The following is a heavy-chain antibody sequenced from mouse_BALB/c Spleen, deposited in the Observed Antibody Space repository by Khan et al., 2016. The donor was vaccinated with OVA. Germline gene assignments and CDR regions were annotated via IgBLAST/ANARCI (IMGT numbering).Heavy chain of an antibody. CDR3: ARQIFPGYFDV. J-gene: IGHJ1*01. CDR2: IWRDGKT. CDR1: GFSLTSYG. Sequence: QVQLQQSGPGLVAPSQSLSITCTISGFSLTSYGIHWVRQPPGKGLEWLVVIWRDGKTTYNSALKSRLNIIKDNSKSQVFLIMTSLQTDDTAMYCCARQIFPGYFDVWGAGTTVTVSS. V-gene: IGHV2-6-1*01.